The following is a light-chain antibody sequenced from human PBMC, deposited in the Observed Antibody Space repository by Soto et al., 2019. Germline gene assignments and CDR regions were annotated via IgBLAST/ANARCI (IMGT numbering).Light chain of an antibody. Sequence: EVVLTQSPLTLPVTLGQPASISCRSSQSLVNSNGNTYLSWFQQRPGQSPRRLIYEVSKRDSGXPXRXXGSGSGSDFTLRISRVEAEDVAVYYCMQETHWPPVTFGQGTKVEIK. V-gene: IGKV2-30*01. CDR1: QSLVNSNGNTY. CDR3: MQETHWPPVT. CDR2: EVS. J-gene: IGKJ1*01.